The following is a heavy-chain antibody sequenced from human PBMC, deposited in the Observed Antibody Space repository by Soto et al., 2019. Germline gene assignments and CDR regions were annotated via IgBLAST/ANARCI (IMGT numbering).Heavy chain of an antibody. Sequence: QLQLQESGPGLVRPSETLSLTCTVSGGSISSLTYNWGWIRQPPGKGLEWIGNIYYSGSPYYNPSLKSRVTISVDTSKNQFSLRLRSVTAAYTALYYCARHTITTVTTFDSWGQGTLVTVSS. CDR1: GGSISSLTYN. D-gene: IGHD4-17*01. CDR2: IYYSGSP. J-gene: IGHJ4*02. V-gene: IGHV4-39*01. CDR3: ARHTITTVTTFDS.